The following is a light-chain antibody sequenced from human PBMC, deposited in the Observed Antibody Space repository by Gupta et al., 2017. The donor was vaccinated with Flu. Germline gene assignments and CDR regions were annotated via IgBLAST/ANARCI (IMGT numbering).Light chain of an antibody. V-gene: IGKV1-5*03. CDR2: KAS. J-gene: IGKJ2*01. CDR3: QQFYRYPDT. Sequence: PSTLSASVGDRVTITCRASQTVSPWLAWYQQKPGKAPNLLIYKASHLQSGVPSRFSGDVSGTEFTLTINSLQPDDFATYYCQQFYRYPDTFGQGTKLEIK. CDR1: QTVSPW.